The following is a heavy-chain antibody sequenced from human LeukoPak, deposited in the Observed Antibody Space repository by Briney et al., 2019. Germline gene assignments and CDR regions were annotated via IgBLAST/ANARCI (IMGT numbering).Heavy chain of an antibody. CDR3: ARPLWFGEPSSGFDY. CDR1: GFTFSDYY. V-gene: IGHV3-11*01. D-gene: IGHD3-10*01. CDR2: ISSSGRTI. Sequence: GGCLRLSCAASGFTFSDYYMSWIRHAPGKGRGCVSYISSSGRTIYYADSVKGRFTISRDNAKNSLYLQMNSLRAEDTAVYYCARPLWFGEPSSGFDYWGQGTLVTVSS. J-gene: IGHJ4*02.